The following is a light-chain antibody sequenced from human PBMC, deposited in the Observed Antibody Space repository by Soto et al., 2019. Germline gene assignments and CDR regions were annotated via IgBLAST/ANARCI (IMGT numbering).Light chain of an antibody. Sequence: IQVTQSPSSLSASVGDRVTITCRASQDIAIYLAWYQQKPGEAPKLLIYAASALYGGVPSRFRGSGSGTDFALTITSLQAEDFETYYCQQLFDYPITFGQGTRLEIK. CDR2: AAS. CDR1: QDIAIY. CDR3: QQLFDYPIT. V-gene: IGKV1-9*01. J-gene: IGKJ5*01.